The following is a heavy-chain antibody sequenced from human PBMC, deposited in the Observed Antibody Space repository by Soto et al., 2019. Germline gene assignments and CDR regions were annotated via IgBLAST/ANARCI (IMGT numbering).Heavy chain of an antibody. CDR3: VRIRYQLPSSVLWLDP. J-gene: IGHJ5*02. V-gene: IGHV4-34*01. D-gene: IGHD3-16*01. CDR2: INHVGGT. Sequence: SETLSLTCAVYGGFPSESYWTWIRQPPGKGLEWIGEINHVGGTNYNPSLKSRVTMSVDTSQNQFSLRLISVTAADTAMYFCVRIRYQLPSSVLWLDPWGQGTPVTVSS. CDR1: GGFPSESY.